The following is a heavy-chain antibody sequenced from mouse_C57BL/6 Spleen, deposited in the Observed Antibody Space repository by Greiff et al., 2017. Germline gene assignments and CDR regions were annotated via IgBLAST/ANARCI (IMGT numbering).Heavy chain of an antibody. V-gene: IGHV1-69*01. CDR3: ACDYPY. Sequence: QVQLQQPGAELVMPGASVKLSCKASGYTFTSYWMHWVKQRPGQGLEWIGEFDPSDSYTNYNQKFKGKSTLTVDKSSSTAYMQLSSLTSEDSAVYYCACDYPYWGQGTLVTVSA. D-gene: IGHD2-4*01. CDR2: FDPSDSYT. J-gene: IGHJ3*01. CDR1: GYTFTSYW.